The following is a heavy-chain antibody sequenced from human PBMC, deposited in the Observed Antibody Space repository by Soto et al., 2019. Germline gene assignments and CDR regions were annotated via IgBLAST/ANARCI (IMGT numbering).Heavy chain of an antibody. CDR3: ARDSYGYWYYYYGMDV. CDR1: GFTFSSYG. V-gene: IGHV3-33*01. CDR2: IWYDGSNK. Sequence: SLRLSCAASGFTFSSYGMHWVRQAPGKGLEWVAVIWYDGSNKYYADSVKGRFTISRDNSKNTLYLQMNSLRAEDTAVYYCARDSYGYWYYYYGMDVWGQGTTVTVSS. J-gene: IGHJ6*02. D-gene: IGHD5-18*01.